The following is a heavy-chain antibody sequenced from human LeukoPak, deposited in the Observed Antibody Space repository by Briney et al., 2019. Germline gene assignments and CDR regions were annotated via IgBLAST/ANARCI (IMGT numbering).Heavy chain of an antibody. Sequence: SETLSLTCTVSGGSISSSSYYWGWIRQPPGKGLEWIGSIYYSGSTYYNPSLKSRVTISVDTSKNQFSLKLSSVTAADTAVYYCATSPRALRYFDYWGQGTLVTVSS. V-gene: IGHV4-39*07. CDR3: ATSPRALRYFDY. CDR2: IYYSGST. D-gene: IGHD3-9*01. CDR1: GGSISSSSYY. J-gene: IGHJ4*02.